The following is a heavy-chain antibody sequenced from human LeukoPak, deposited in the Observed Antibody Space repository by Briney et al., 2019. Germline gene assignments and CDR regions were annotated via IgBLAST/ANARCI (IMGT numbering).Heavy chain of an antibody. D-gene: IGHD6-19*01. V-gene: IGHV4-39*01. CDR2: IYYSGST. CDR3: ASQAVDAFDI. J-gene: IGHJ3*02. Sequence: PSETLSLTCTVSGGSISSSSYYWGWIRQPPGKGLEWIGSIYYSGSTYYNPSLKSRVTISVDTSKNQFSLKLSSVTAADTAVYYCASQAVDAFDIWGQGTMVTVSS. CDR1: GGSISSSSYY.